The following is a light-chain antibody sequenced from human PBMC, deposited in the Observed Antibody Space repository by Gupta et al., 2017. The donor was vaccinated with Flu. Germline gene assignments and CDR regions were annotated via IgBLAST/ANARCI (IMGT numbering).Light chain of an antibody. V-gene: IGKV1-33*01. Sequence: IPMTHSPSSLSASVGERVTITCQASQGISNYLDWYQQKPGKAPKLLIYDASSLETGATSRFSGSGSGTDFTFNISSLQPEDNATYDYQQDDCLPITFGQGTQVEIK. J-gene: IGKJ5*01. CDR2: DAS. CDR3: QQDDCLPIT. CDR1: QGISNY.